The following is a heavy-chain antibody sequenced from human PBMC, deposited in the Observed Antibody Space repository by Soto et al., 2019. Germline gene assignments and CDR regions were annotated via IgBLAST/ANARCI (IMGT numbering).Heavy chain of an antibody. J-gene: IGHJ6*02. D-gene: IGHD3-9*01. V-gene: IGHV4-34*01. CDR2: INHSGST. CDR1: GGSFSGYY. Sequence: SETLSLTCAVYGGSFSGYYWSWIRQPPGKGLEWIGEINHSGSTNYNPSLKSRVTISVDTSKNQFSLKLSSVTAADRAVYYCARHLPYYDILTGSVWYYGMHVWGQGTTVT. CDR3: ARHLPYYDILTGSVWYYGMHV.